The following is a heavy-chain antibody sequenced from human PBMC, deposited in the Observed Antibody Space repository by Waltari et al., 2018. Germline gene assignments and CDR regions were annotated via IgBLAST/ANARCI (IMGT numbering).Heavy chain of an antibody. D-gene: IGHD3-3*01. CDR3: ARGRNTIFGVVISYYYYGMDV. Sequence: QVQLQQWGAGLLKPSETLSLTCAVYGGSFSGYYWSWIRQPPGKGLEWIGEINHSGSTNYNPSLKSRVTISVDTSKNQFSLKLGSVTAADTAVYYCARGRNTIFGVVISYYYYGMDVWGQGTTVTVSS. J-gene: IGHJ6*02. CDR1: GGSFSGYY. CDR2: INHSGST. V-gene: IGHV4-34*01.